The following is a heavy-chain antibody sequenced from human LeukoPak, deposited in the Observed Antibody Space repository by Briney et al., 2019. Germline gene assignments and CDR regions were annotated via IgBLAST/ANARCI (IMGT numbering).Heavy chain of an antibody. Sequence: GGSLRLSCAASGFTFSSYAMSWVRQAPGRGLEWVSAISGSGGSTYYADSVKGRFTISRDNSKNTLYLQMNSLRAEDTAVYYCAKDSLWFGELSFDYWGQGTLVTVSS. CDR2: ISGSGGST. CDR1: GFTFSSYA. D-gene: IGHD3-10*01. J-gene: IGHJ4*02. CDR3: AKDSLWFGELSFDY. V-gene: IGHV3-23*01.